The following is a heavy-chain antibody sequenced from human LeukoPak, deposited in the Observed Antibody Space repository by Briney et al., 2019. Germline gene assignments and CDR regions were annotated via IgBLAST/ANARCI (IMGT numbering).Heavy chain of an antibody. D-gene: IGHD3-9*01. CDR2: INHSGST. CDR3: ARRFPRLRYFDTEGGNAFDI. CDR1: GGSFSGYY. J-gene: IGHJ3*02. V-gene: IGHV4-34*01. Sequence: SETLSLTCAVYGGSFSGYYWSWIRQPPGKGLEWIGEINHSGSTNYNPSLKSRVTISVDTSKNQFSLKLSSVTAADTAVYYCARRFPRLRYFDTEGGNAFDIWGQGTMVTVSS.